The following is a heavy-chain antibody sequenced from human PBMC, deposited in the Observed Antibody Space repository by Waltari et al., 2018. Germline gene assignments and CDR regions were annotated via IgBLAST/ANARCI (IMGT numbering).Heavy chain of an antibody. Sequence: QVQLQESGPGLVKPSETLSLTCAVSGYSISSGYYWGWIRQPPGKGLEWIGSIYHSGSTYYNPSLKSRVTISVDTSKNQFSLKLSSVTAADTAVYYCARPSRIAAAGGAIDYWGQGTLVTVSS. CDR1: GYSISSGYY. J-gene: IGHJ4*02. CDR3: ARPSRIAAAGGAIDY. D-gene: IGHD6-13*01. CDR2: IYHSGST. V-gene: IGHV4-38-2*01.